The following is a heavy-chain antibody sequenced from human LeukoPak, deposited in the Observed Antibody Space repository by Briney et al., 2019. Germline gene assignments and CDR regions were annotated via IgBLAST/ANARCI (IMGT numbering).Heavy chain of an antibody. CDR1: GFTFSSYS. CDR2: ISSSSSYI. D-gene: IGHD5-18*01. V-gene: IGHV3-21*06. Sequence: GGSLRLSCAASGFTFSSYSMNWVRQAPGKGLEWVSSISSSSSYIYYADSVKGRFTISRDNAKNSLYLRMNSLRAEDTAVYYCARETYSYGQLFDYWGQGTLVTVSS. J-gene: IGHJ4*02. CDR3: ARETYSYGQLFDY.